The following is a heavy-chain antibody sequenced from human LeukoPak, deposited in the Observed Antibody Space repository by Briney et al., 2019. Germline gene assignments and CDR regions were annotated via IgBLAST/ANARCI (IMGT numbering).Heavy chain of an antibody. CDR1: GLTFRNYG. D-gene: IGHD1-26*01. Sequence: GGSLRLSCAASGLTFRNYGMMWVRQAPGKGLVWVSHINNDGRSATYADSVKGRFTISRDNAKNTLYLQMNSLKAEDSAMYYCARNYNGMSNWGQGTLVIVSS. CDR2: INNDGRSA. CDR3: ARNYNGMSN. V-gene: IGHV3-74*01. J-gene: IGHJ4*02.